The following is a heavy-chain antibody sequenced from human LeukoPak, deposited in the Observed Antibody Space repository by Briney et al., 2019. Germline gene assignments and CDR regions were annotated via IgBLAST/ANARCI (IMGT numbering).Heavy chain of an antibody. D-gene: IGHD3-16*02. CDR3: AIFSGGTNGYDYVWGSYRQIDY. CDR1: GGTFSSYA. V-gene: IGHV1-69*13. Sequence: SVKVSCKASGGTFSSYAISWVRQAPGQGLEWMGGIIPIFGTANYAQKFQGRVTITADESTSTAYMELSSLRSEDTAVYYCAIFSGGTNGYDYVWGSYRQIDYWGQGTLVTVSS. J-gene: IGHJ4*02. CDR2: IIPIFGTA.